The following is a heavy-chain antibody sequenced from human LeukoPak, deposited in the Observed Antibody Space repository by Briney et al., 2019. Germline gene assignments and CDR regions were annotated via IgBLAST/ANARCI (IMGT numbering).Heavy chain of an antibody. V-gene: IGHV4-59*08. J-gene: IGHJ4*01. CDR3: ARHPIVGATRGSFDS. Sequence: PPETLSLTCTVSGGSISSYYWSWIRQPPGRGLEWIGYVYYSGSTSYNPSLKSRVTISVDTSKNQFSLKLTSVTAADTAVYYCARHPIVGATRGSFDSWGHGTLVTVSS. CDR1: GGSISSYY. CDR2: VYYSGST. D-gene: IGHD1-26*01.